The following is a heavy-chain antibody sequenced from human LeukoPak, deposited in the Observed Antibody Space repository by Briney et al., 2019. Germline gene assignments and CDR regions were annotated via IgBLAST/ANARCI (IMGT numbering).Heavy chain of an antibody. D-gene: IGHD3-10*01. V-gene: IGHV4-39*07. CDR3: ARDPYGSGSYLTGGDY. CDR2: IYYSGST. Sequence: SETLSLTCTVSGGSISSSSYYWGWIRQPPGKGLEWIGSIYYSGSTYYNPSLKSRVTISVDTSKNQFSLKLSSVTAADTAVYYCARDPYGSGSYLTGGDYWGQGTLVTVSS. J-gene: IGHJ4*02. CDR1: GGSISSSSYY.